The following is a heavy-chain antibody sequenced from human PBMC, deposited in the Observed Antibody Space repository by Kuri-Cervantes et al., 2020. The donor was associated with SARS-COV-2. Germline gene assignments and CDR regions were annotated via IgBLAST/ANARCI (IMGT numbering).Heavy chain of an antibody. V-gene: IGHV3-23*01. D-gene: IGHD3-16*01. Sequence: ETLSLTCAASGFTFSSYAMSWVRQAPGKGLEWVSAISGSGGSTYYADSVKGRFTTSRDNSKNTLYLQMNSLRAEDTAVYYCAKDQARYDYVWGSPDYWGQGTLVTCYS. CDR1: GFTFSSYA. CDR3: AKDQARYDYVWGSPDY. J-gene: IGHJ4*02. CDR2: ISGSGGST.